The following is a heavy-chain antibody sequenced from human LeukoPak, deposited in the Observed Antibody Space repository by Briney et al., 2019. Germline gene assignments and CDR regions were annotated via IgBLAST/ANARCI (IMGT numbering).Heavy chain of an antibody. CDR3: ARDVGSGSYYFDY. J-gene: IGHJ4*02. CDR1: GFTFSSYG. D-gene: IGHD1-26*01. CDR2: ISGSGGST. V-gene: IGHV3-23*01. Sequence: GGTLRLSCAASGFTFSSYGMRWVRQAPGKGLEWVSAISGSGGSTYYADSVKGRFTISRDNSKNTLYLQMNSLRAEDTAVYYCARDVGSGSYYFDYWGQGTLVTVSS.